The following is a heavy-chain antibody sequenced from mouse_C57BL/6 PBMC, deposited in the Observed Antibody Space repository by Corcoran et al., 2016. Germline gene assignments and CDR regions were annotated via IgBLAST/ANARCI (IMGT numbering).Heavy chain of an antibody. CDR1: GYTFTDYY. Sequence: EVQLQQSGPELVKPGASVKISCKASGYTFTDYYMNWVKQSHGKSLEWIGDINPNNGGTSYNQKFKGKATLTVDKSSSTAYMELRSLTSEDTAVYYCSRSGLRSHYFDYWGQGTTLTVSS. CDR2: INPNNGGT. CDR3: SRSGLRSHYFDY. V-gene: IGHV1-26*01. D-gene: IGHD1-1*01. J-gene: IGHJ2*01.